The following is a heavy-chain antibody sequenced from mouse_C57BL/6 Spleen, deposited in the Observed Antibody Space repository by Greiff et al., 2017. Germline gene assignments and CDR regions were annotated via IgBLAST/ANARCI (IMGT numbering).Heavy chain of an antibody. CDR3: TRRGVYYDYLYAMDY. V-gene: IGHV1-15*01. CDR2: IDPETGGT. D-gene: IGHD2-4*01. CDR1: GYTFTDYE. Sequence: QVHVKQSGAELVRPGASVTLSCKASGYTFTDYEMHWVKQTPVHGLEWIGAIDPETGGTAYNQKFKGKAILTADKSSSTAYMELRSLTSEDSAVYYCTRRGVYYDYLYAMDYWGQGTSVTVAS. J-gene: IGHJ4*01.